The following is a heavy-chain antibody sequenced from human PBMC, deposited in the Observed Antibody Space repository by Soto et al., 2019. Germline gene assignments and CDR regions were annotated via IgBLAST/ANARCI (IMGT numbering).Heavy chain of an antibody. Sequence: QVQLVESGGGVVQPGTSLRLACAASGFTLSNIGMQWVRQAPGKGLEWVAVISAGGNTKYYADSVKGRFTISRDNSTNTLFLQMNSLRTEYTAVYYCAKESGGERYAAYFDLWGQGTLVTVSA. CDR3: AKESGGERYAAYFDL. J-gene: IGHJ4*02. CDR1: GFTLSNIG. D-gene: IGHD2-21*01. V-gene: IGHV3-30*18. CDR2: ISAGGNTK.